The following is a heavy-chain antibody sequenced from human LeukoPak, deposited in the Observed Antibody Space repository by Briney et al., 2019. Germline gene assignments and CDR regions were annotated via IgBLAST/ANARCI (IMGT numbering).Heavy chain of an antibody. J-gene: IGHJ4*02. CDR3: ARYAPPTTVVTRFFDY. CDR1: GFSFSNYA. CDR2: IGSDGGGI. Sequence: GGSLRLSCAASGFSFSNYAMTWVRQAPGKGLEWVSVIGSDGGGIQYADSVKGRFSISRDNSKNTLYLQMNSLRVEDTAVYYCARYAPPTTVVTRFFDYWGQGTLVTVSS. V-gene: IGHV3-23*01. D-gene: IGHD4-23*01.